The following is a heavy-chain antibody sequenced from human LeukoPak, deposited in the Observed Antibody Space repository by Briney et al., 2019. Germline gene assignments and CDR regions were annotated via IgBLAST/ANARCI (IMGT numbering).Heavy chain of an antibody. Sequence: ASVKVSCKASGYTFTSYAMHWVRQAPGQRLEWMGWINAGNGNTKYSQKFQGRVTITRDTSASTAYMELSSLRSEDTAVYYCARDLYCSSTSCNFDGMDVWGQGTTVTVSS. CDR3: ARDLYCSSTSCNFDGMDV. D-gene: IGHD2-2*01. V-gene: IGHV1-3*01. CDR2: INAGNGNT. J-gene: IGHJ6*02. CDR1: GYTFTSYA.